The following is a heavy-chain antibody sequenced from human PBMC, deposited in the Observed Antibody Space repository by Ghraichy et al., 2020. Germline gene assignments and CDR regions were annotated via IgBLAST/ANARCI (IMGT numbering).Heavy chain of an antibody. V-gene: IGHV3-23*01. J-gene: IGHJ2*01. Sequence: GESLNISCAASGFTFSSYAMSWVRQAPGKGLEWVSAISGSGGSTYYADSVKGRFTISRDNSKNTLYLQMNSLRAEDTAVYYCAKVGYCSGGSCYSISPLRYFDLWGRGTLVTVSS. CDR1: GFTFSSYA. D-gene: IGHD2-15*01. CDR3: AKVGYCSGGSCYSISPLRYFDL. CDR2: ISGSGGST.